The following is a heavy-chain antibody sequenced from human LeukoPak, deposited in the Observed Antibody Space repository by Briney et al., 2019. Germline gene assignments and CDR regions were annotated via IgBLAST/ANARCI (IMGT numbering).Heavy chain of an antibody. Sequence: SETLSLTCTVSGGSISHYYWSWIRQPAGKGVEGIGHIYSTGSANNNPSLKSRVTISLAKSKHQFSLKLPSVTAADTAVYYCARAYSISWYYFDYWGQGTLVTVSS. CDR2: IYSTGSA. V-gene: IGHV4-4*07. CDR1: GGSISHYY. D-gene: IGHD6-13*01. CDR3: ARAYSISWYYFDY. J-gene: IGHJ4*02.